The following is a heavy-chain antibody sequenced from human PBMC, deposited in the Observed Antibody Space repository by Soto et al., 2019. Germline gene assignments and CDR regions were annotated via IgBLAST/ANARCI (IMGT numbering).Heavy chain of an antibody. CDR2: ISGSGGST. J-gene: IGHJ3*02. V-gene: IGHV3-23*01. CDR3: AKDVMITFGGVIVLDAFDI. D-gene: IGHD3-16*02. Sequence: GGSLRLSCAASGFTFSSYAMSWVRQAPGKGLEWVSAISGSGGSTYYADSVKGRFTISRDNSKNTLYLQMNSLRAEDTAVYYCAKDVMITFGGVIVLDAFDIWGQGTMVTVSS. CDR1: GFTFSSYA.